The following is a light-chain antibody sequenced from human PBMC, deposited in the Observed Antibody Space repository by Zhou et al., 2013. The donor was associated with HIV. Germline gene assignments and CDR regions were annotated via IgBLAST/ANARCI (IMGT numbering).Light chain of an antibody. CDR1: QDISNY. V-gene: IGKV1-33*01. J-gene: IGKJ5*01. CDR3: QQTYTTPSMS. CDR2: DAS. Sequence: DIQMTQSPSSLSASIGDRVIITCQASQDISNYLNWYQQKPGKAPKLLIYDASNLETGVPSRFSGSGSGTDFSLNISSLQPEDFATYYCQQTYTTPSMSFGPGTRLDI.